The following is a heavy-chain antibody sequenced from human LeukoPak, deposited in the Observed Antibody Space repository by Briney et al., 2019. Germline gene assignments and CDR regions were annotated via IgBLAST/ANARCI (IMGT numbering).Heavy chain of an antibody. V-gene: IGHV4-59*01. CDR1: GGSFSGYY. J-gene: IGHJ4*02. CDR2: IYYSGST. CDR3: ARDRVAAGFDY. D-gene: IGHD6-25*01. Sequence: KSSETLSLTCAVYGGSFSGYYWSWIRQPPGKGLEWIGYIYYSGSTNYNPSLKSRVTISVDTSKNQFSLKLSSVTAADTAVYYCARDRVAAGFDYWGQGTLVTVSS.